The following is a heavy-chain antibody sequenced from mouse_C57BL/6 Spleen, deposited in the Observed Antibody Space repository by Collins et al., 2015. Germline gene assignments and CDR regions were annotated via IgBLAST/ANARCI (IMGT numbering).Heavy chain of an antibody. Sequence: EVQLQQSGPELVKPGASVKMSCKASGYTFTDYNMHWVKQSHGKSLEWIGYINPNNGGTSYNQKFKGKATLTVNKSSSTAYMELRSLTSEDSAVYYCSRIEAYYYGRSLYYFDYWGQGTTLTVSS. D-gene: IGHD1-1*01. J-gene: IGHJ2*01. CDR1: GYTFTDYN. CDR2: INPNNGGT. CDR3: SRIEAYYYGRSLYYFDY. V-gene: IGHV1-22*01.